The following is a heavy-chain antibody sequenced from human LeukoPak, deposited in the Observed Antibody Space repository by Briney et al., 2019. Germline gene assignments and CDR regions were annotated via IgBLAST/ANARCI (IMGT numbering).Heavy chain of an antibody. D-gene: IGHD1-26*01. CDR2: ISYNGDTT. V-gene: IGHV3-64D*09. CDR1: GFTFSRHN. J-gene: IGHJ3*02. Sequence: GGSLRLSCSGSGFTFSRHNMHWVRQAPGKGLEYVSAISYNGDTTYYVDSVKGRFSISRDNSKNTLDLQMNSLRPKDTAVYYCVSDRETQEQIWGPGTLVTVSS. CDR3: VSDRETQEQI.